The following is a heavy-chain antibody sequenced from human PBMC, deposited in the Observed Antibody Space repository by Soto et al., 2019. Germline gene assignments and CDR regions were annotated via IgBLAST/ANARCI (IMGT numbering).Heavy chain of an antibody. Sequence: LGRSLRLSGVASGFRFDDFAIHWGRQALGKGVGGVSISDWNSGSTAYADSVKGRVTSLRDNARSSLDLQMKRMRGEGTGMYYYLKGRGAYFVSFLLDVWGQGTTATV. V-gene: IGHV3-9*01. CDR1: GFRFDDFA. J-gene: IGHJ6*02. CDR2: SDWNSGST. CDR3: LKGRGAYFVSFLLDV. D-gene: IGHD3-10*02.